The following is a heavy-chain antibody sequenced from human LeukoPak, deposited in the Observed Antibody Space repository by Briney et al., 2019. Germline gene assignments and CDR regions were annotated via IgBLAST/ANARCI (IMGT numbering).Heavy chain of an antibody. CDR3: ARETYCGADCYYGFGY. J-gene: IGHJ4*02. D-gene: IGHD2-21*02. CDR1: GFTFSNYK. CDR2: ISSSSSYI. Sequence: GGSLRLSCAASGFTFSNYKMNWVRQAPGKGLEWVSSISSSSSYIYYADSVKGRFTISRDNAKNSLYLQMNSLRAEDTAVYYCARETYCGADCYYGFGYWGQGILVTVSS. V-gene: IGHV3-21*04.